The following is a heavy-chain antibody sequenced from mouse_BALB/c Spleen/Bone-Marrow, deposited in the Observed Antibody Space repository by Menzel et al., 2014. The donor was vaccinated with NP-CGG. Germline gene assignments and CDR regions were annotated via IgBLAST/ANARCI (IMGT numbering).Heavy chain of an antibody. CDR2: INPGSGGT. CDR3: ARRNRDYYAMDY. V-gene: IGHV1-54*01. CDR1: GHAFTNYL. Sequence: VQLQQSGAELVRPGTSVKVSCKASGHAFTNYLLEWVKQRPGQGLEWIGVINPGSGGTKYNEKFKGKATLTVDKSSSTAYMQLSSLTSDDSAVYFCARRNRDYYAMDYWGQGISVTVSS. J-gene: IGHJ4*01.